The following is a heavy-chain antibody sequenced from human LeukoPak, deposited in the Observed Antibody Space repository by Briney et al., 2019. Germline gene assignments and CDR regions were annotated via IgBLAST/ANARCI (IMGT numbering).Heavy chain of an antibody. Sequence: GGSLRLSCAASRFFFSRYAMQCVRQAPGKGLEYVSGISTDGGSTYYESFVKGRFTISRDNSKNTLYLQMDSLRAEDMAVYFCARLQIDPIVVGTANWYLDRWGRGTLVTVSS. V-gene: IGHV3-64*01. D-gene: IGHD2-21*02. CDR2: ISTDGGST. J-gene: IGHJ2*01. CDR3: ARLQIDPIVVGTANWYLDR. CDR1: RFFFSRYA.